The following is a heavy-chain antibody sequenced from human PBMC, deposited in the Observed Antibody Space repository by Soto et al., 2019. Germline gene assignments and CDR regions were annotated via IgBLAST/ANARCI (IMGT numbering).Heavy chain of an antibody. Sequence: GESLKMSCKGSGYSFTSYWISWVRQMPGKGLEWMGRIDPSDSYTNYSPSFQGHVTISADKSISTAYLQWSSLKASDTAMYYCARQDIVVVPAAQTYYYYGMDVWGQGTTVTVSS. CDR2: IDPSDSYT. D-gene: IGHD2-2*01. J-gene: IGHJ6*02. CDR1: GYSFTSYW. V-gene: IGHV5-10-1*01. CDR3: ARQDIVVVPAAQTYYYYGMDV.